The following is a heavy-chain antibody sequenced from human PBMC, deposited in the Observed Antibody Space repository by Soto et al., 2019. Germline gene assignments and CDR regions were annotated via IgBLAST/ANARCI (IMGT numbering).Heavy chain of an antibody. V-gene: IGHV3-33*01. CDR1: GFSLSTYG. CDR2: MWHDGSNK. J-gene: IGHJ3*02. D-gene: IGHD6-19*01. Sequence: QVQLVESGGGVVQPGRSLRLSCAASGFSLSTYGMYWVRQAPGKGLEWVAVMWHDGSNKDYADSVKGRFTISRDNSKNTLYLQMNSLRAEDTAVYYCAREQQWVVYGASDIWGQGTMVTVS. CDR3: AREQQWVVYGASDI.